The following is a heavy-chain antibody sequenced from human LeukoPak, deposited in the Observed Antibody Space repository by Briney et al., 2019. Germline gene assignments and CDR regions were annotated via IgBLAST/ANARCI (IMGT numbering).Heavy chain of an antibody. CDR3: AKPSVSGNYPNYFDY. CDR1: GFTLTNYG. V-gene: IGHV3-33*03. J-gene: IGHJ4*02. CDR2: IWYDGSKK. Sequence: VGSLKLSCAASGFTLTNYGMHWVRQAPGKGLEWVAGIWYDGSKKYYADSVKGRFTISRDESKNTLYLQITSLRAEDTALYYCAKPSVSGNYPNYFDYWGQGTLVTVSS. D-gene: IGHD1-26*01.